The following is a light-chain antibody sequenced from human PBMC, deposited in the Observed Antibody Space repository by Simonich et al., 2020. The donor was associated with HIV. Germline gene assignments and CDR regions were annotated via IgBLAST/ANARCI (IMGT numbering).Light chain of an antibody. CDR2: WAS. CDR3: QQYYSTPPT. Sequence: DIVMTQSPDSLAVSLGERATINCKSSQSVLYSSNNKNYLVWYQQQQGQPPKLLIYWASTRESGVPDRFSGSGSGTDFTLTISSLQAEDVAIYYCQQYYSTPPTFGQGTKVEIK. V-gene: IGKV4-1*01. J-gene: IGKJ1*01. CDR1: QSVLYSSNNKNY.